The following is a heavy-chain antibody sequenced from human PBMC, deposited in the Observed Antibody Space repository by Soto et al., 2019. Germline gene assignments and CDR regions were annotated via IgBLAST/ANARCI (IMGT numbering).Heavy chain of an antibody. J-gene: IGHJ4*02. CDR3: AIKRYYYDSSGYVDY. Sequence: ASVKVSCKVSGYTLTELSMHWVRRAPGKGLEWMGGFDPEDGETIYTQKFQGRVTMTEDTSTDTAYMELSSLRSEDTAVYYCAIKRYYYDSSGYVDYWGQGTLVTVSS. D-gene: IGHD3-22*01. CDR2: FDPEDGET. V-gene: IGHV1-24*01. CDR1: GYTLTELS.